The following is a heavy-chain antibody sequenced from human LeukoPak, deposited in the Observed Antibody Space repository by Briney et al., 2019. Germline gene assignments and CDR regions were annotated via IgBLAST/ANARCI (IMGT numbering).Heavy chain of an antibody. V-gene: IGHV4-34*01. Sequence: SETLSLTCAVYGGSFSGYYWSWIRQPPGKGLEWIGEINHSGSTNYNPSLKSRVTISVDTSKNQFSLKLSSVTAADTAVYYCRSSYYPVDHWGQGTLVTVSS. CDR1: GGSFSGYY. CDR3: RSSYYPVDH. J-gene: IGHJ4*02. CDR2: INHSGST. D-gene: IGHD1-26*01.